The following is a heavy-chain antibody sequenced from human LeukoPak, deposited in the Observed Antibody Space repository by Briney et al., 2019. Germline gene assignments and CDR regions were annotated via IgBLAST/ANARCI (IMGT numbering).Heavy chain of an antibody. CDR2: INPSSGSP. CDR3: ARNLVTVNAFDI. CDR1: GYTSTSYY. J-gene: IGHJ3*02. Sequence: GASVKVSCKASGYTSTSYYVHWVRQAPGQGLEWMGIINPSSGSPTYAQNFQGRVTMTRDTSTSTVYMELSSLRSEDTAVYYCARNLVTVNAFDIWGQGTMVTVSS. V-gene: IGHV1-46*01. D-gene: IGHD2-21*02.